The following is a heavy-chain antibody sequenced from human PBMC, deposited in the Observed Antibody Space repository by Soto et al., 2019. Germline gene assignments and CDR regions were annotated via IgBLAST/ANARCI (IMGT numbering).Heavy chain of an antibody. CDR1: GASIISDGYY. CDR3: ARVPTNYQDSIGYQPCHP. Sequence: QVQLQESGPGLVEPSQTLSLICTVSGASIISDGYYWTWIRQHPGKGLEWLGYIHYSGGATYSPPYNPSIKSRIAISVDTSTILFSLKLTSVSAADTAVYYCARVPTNYQDSIGYQPCHPWGQGTLVTVSS. V-gene: IGHV4-31*03. CDR2: IHYSGGATYSP. J-gene: IGHJ5*02. D-gene: IGHD3-22*01.